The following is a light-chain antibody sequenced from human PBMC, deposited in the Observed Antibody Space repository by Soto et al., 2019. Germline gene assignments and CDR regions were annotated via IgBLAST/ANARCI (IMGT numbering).Light chain of an antibody. CDR2: KAS. J-gene: IGKJ2*01. CDR3: QQHYSFHYT. V-gene: IGKV1-5*03. CDR1: QSISSW. Sequence: DIKMTQSPSTLSASVGDRVTITCRASQSISSWLAWYQQKPGKAPKLLIYKASSLESGVPSSCSGSGAGTEFTLTIISLQPHDFSTDYCQQHYSFHYTFGQGTKVEIK.